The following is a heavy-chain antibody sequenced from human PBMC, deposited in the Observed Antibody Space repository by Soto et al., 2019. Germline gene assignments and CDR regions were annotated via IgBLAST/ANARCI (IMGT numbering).Heavy chain of an antibody. V-gene: IGHV3-23*01. CDR1: GLSFGIYT. CDR3: AKDGNWLDVYFDV. D-gene: IGHD6-19*01. Sequence: LRLSCSASGLSFGIYTISWFRQAPGKGLEWVSISSASGRSRYHADSVKGRFTISRDNSKNTLYLHMTNLRAEDTAVYYCAKDGNWLDVYFDVWGQGTPVTVSS. J-gene: IGHJ4*02. CDR2: SSASGRSR.